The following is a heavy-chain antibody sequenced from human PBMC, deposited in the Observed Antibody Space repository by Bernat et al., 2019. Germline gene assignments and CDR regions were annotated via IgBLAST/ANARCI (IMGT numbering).Heavy chain of an antibody. J-gene: IGHJ4*02. CDR3: ARGGTTVVTPDDY. CDR2: ISYDGSNK. Sequence: QVQLVESGGGVVQPGRSLRLSCAASGFTFSSYGMHWVRQAPGKGLEWVAVISYDGSNKYYADSVKGRFTISRDNAKNSLYLQMNSLRAKDTAVYYCARGGTTVVTPDDYWGQGTLVTVSS. CDR1: GFTFSSYG. V-gene: IGHV3-30*03. D-gene: IGHD4-23*01.